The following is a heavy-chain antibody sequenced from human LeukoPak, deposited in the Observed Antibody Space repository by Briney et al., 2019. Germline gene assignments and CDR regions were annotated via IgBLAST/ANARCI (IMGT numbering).Heavy chain of an antibody. CDR1: GFTFSTYS. CDR3: ARDRFYYGSGSYRRWFDP. CDR2: IRSRDRTI. J-gene: IGHJ5*02. D-gene: IGHD3-10*01. V-gene: IGHV3-48*01. Sequence: GGSLRLSCAAAGFTFSTYSINWVRQAPGKGVEWVSYIRSRDRTIYYADSVKGRFNISTDNAENLLYLQMNSLRAEDTAVYYCARDRFYYGSGSYRRWFDPWGQGTLVTVSS.